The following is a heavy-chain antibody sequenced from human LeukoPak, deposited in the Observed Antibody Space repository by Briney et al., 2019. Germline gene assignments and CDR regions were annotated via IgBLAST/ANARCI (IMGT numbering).Heavy chain of an antibody. CDR3: ARESECYYGSGSYECRWFDP. D-gene: IGHD3-10*01. J-gene: IGHJ5*02. CDR2: IYYSGST. V-gene: IGHV4-39*07. Sequence: SETLSLTCTVSGGSISSSSYYWGWIRQPPGKGLEWIGSIYYSGSTYYNPSLKSRVTISLNTSKNQFSLKLSSMTAADTAVYYCARESECYYGSGSYECRWFDPWGLGTLVTVSS. CDR1: GGSISSSSYY.